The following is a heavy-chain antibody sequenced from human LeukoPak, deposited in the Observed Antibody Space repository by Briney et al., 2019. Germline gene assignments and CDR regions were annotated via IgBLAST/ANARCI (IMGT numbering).Heavy chain of an antibody. CDR1: GGTFSSYA. V-gene: IGHV1-69*13. D-gene: IGHD6-19*01. CDR2: IIPIFGTA. J-gene: IGHJ5*02. Sequence: SVKVSCKASGGTFSSYAISWVRQAPGQGLEWMGGIIPIFGTANYAQKFQGRVTVTADESTSTAYMELSSLRSEDTAVYYCARGSSRLGQSNWFDPWGQGTLVTVSS. CDR3: ARGSSRLGQSNWFDP.